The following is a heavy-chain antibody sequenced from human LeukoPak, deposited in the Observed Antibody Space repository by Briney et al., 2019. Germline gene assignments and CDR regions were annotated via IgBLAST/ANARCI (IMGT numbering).Heavy chain of an antibody. D-gene: IGHD3-22*01. CDR1: GGSISSSSYY. V-gene: IGHV4-39*01. CDR3: ARLDSSGGDDY. CDR2: IHYSGRT. Sequence: PSETLSLTCTVSGGSISSSSYYWGWIRQPPGKGLEWIGSIHYSGRTYYNPSLKSRVTMSGDTSKNQFSLKLSSVTAADTAVYYCARLDSSGGDDYWAQGTLVTVSS. J-gene: IGHJ4*02.